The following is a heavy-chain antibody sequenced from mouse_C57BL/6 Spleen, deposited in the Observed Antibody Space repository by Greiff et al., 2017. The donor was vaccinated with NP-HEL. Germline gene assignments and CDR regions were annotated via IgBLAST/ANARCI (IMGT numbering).Heavy chain of an antibody. Sequence: QVQLQQPGAELVRPGSSVKLSCKASGYTFTSYWMHWVKQRPIQGLEWIGNIDPSDSETHYNQKFKDKATLTVDKSSSTAYMPLSSLTSEDSAVYYCARGDDYDFAWFAYWGQGTLVTVSA. J-gene: IGHJ3*01. D-gene: IGHD2-4*01. CDR2: IDPSDSET. CDR1: GYTFTSYW. CDR3: ARGDDYDFAWFAY. V-gene: IGHV1-52*01.